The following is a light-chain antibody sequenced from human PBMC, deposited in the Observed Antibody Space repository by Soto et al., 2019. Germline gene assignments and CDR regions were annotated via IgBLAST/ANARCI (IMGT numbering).Light chain of an antibody. CDR1: SSDVGGYNF. CDR2: EVG. CDR3: SSYTGTSTYVL. V-gene: IGLV2-14*01. J-gene: IGLJ2*01. Sequence: QSALTQPASVSGSPGQSITISCTGTSSDVGGYNFVSWYQHHPGKAPKLMIYEVGNRPSGVSNRFSGSKSGNTASLTISGLQAEDEADYYCSSYTGTSTYVLFGGGTKLTVL.